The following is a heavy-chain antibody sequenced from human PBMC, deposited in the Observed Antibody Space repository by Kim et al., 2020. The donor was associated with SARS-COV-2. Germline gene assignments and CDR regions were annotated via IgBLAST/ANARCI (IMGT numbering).Heavy chain of an antibody. V-gene: IGHV3-7*01. CDR3: ARGSVNLLV. CDR1: GFTLSGHW. J-gene: IGHJ4*02. CDR2: IKPDGSEK. Sequence: GGSLRLSCAASGFTLSGHWMTWVRQAPGKGLEWVAHIKPDGSEKNYAESVKGRFTICRDNAEKSVSLQMNSLRVEDTAIYYCARGSVNLLVWGQGNLVTV.